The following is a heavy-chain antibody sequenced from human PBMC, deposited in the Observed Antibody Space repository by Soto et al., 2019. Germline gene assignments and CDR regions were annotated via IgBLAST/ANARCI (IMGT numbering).Heavy chain of an antibody. Sequence: EVQLVESGGGLVQPGGSLRLSCAASGFTFSSYDMHWVRQATGKGLEWVSAIGTAGDTYYPGSVKCRFTISSENAKNSLYLQMNSLRAEDTAVYYCARGAGSSWYWWFDPWGQGTLVTVSS. D-gene: IGHD6-13*01. CDR2: IGTAGDT. V-gene: IGHV3-13*01. J-gene: IGHJ5*02. CDR3: ARGAGSSWYWWFDP. CDR1: GFTFSSYD.